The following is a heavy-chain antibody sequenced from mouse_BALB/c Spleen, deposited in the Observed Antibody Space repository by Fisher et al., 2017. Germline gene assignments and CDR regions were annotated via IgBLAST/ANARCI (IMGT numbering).Heavy chain of an antibody. Sequence: KFKGKATLTADKSSSTAYMQLSSLASEDSAVYYCARGESRTFSYTMDYWGQGTSVTVSS. V-gene: IGHV1-87*01. J-gene: IGHJ4*01. CDR3: ARGESRTFSYTMDY.